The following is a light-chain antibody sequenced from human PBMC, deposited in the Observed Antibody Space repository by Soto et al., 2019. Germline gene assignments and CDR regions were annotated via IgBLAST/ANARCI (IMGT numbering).Light chain of an antibody. CDR1: QSVSSSY. CDR3: QQYGSSPFT. J-gene: IGKJ3*01. CDR2: GAS. V-gene: IGKV3-20*01. Sequence: IVWTQSPGTRSFSPRERATLSCTASQSVSSSYLAWYLQKPGQAPRLLIYGASSRATGIPYRFSGSGSGTDFTLTISRLEPEDFAGYYCQQYGSSPFTFGPGTKVDIK.